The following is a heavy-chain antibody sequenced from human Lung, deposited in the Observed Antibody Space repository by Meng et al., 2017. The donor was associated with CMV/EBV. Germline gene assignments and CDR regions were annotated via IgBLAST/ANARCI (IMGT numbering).Heavy chain of an antibody. Sequence: VSGDSIGSGAYWWGWIRQHPVKGLGWIGYNFESEGTYHNATRDSRVTMSVDTSKNQFSLRLSSVTAADTAIYYCARTARVTAKIDSWGQGTLVTVSS. J-gene: IGHJ4*02. V-gene: IGHV4-31*02. D-gene: IGHD2-21*02. CDR3: ARTARVTAKIDS. CDR1: GDSIGSGAYW. CDR2: NFESEGT.